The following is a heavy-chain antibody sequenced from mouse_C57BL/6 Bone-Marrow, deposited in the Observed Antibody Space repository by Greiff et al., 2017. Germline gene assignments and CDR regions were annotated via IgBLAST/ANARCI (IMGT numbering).Heavy chain of an antibody. CDR1: GYTFTDYY. CDR2: INPCNGGT. CDR3: ENIDCDYRGYFDV. Sequence: VQLQQSGPVLVKPGASVKMSCKASGYTFTDYYMNWVKQSPGKSLEWIGVINPCNGGTSYNQKFKGKATLTVDTSSSTAYMALNSLTSENSAVYYGENIDCDYRGYFDVWGTGTTVTVSS. D-gene: IGHD2-4*01. V-gene: IGHV1-19*01. J-gene: IGHJ1*03.